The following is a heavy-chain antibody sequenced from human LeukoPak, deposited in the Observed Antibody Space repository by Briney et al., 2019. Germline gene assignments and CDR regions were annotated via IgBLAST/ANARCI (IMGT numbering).Heavy chain of an antibody. CDR3: ARGADITIFGVVNLGWFDP. D-gene: IGHD3-3*01. V-gene: IGHV1-2*02. Sequence: ASVKVSCKASGYTLTGYYMHWVRLAPGQGLEWMGWINPSSGDTNYAQKFQGRVTITTDESTSTAYMELSSLRSEDTAVYYCARGADITIFGVVNLGWFDPWGQGTLVTVSS. CDR1: GYTLTGYY. CDR2: INPSSGDT. J-gene: IGHJ5*02.